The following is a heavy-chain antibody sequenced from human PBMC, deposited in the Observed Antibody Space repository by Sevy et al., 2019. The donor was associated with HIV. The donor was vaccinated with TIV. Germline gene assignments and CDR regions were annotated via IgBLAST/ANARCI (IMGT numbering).Heavy chain of an antibody. CDR2: TRNKADSYTP. D-gene: IGHD6-13*01. V-gene: IGHV3-72*01. CDR1: GFTFSDHY. Sequence: GGSLRLSCAASGFTFSDHYMEWVRQSPGKGLEWVGRTRNKADSYTPEYAASVKGRFTISRDDSKNSLYLQMNSLKTEDTAVYYCATHAGIAAAGRVFDYWGQGSLVTVSS. CDR3: ATHAGIAAAGRVFDY. J-gene: IGHJ4*02.